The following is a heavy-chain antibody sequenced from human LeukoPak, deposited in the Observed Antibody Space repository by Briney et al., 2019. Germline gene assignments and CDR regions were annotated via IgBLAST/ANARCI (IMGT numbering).Heavy chain of an antibody. CDR3: TKDTQWGGWSFFDY. J-gene: IGHJ4*02. CDR1: GFTFSSYE. Sequence: GGSLRLSCAASGFTFSSYEMNWVRQAPGKGLEWVSYISGSASTIYYADSVKGRFTISRDNAKNSLYLQMNSLRVEDTALYYCTKDTQWGGWSFFDYWGQGTLVAVSS. V-gene: IGHV3-48*03. CDR2: ISGSASTI. D-gene: IGHD1-26*01.